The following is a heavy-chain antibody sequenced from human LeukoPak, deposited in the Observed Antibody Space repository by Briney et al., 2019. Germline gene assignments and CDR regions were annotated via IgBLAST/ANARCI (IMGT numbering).Heavy chain of an antibody. CDR1: GFSFSSYW. V-gene: IGHV3-74*01. J-gene: IGHJ1*01. CDR3: ARAPSEIGGYYPEYFRH. D-gene: IGHD3-22*01. Sequence: PGGSLRLSCAASGFSFSSYWMHWVRQAPGKGLVWVSRIKSDGETNYADSVKGRFTISRDNATNTVSLQMNSLRAEDTGVYYCARAPSEIGGYYPEYFRHWGQGTLVTVSS. CDR2: IKSDGET.